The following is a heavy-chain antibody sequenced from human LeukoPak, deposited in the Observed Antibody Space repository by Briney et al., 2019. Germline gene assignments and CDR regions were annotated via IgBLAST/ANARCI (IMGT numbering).Heavy chain of an antibody. V-gene: IGHV3-21*04. D-gene: IGHD2-21*01. J-gene: IGHJ4*02. Sequence: GGSLRLSCAASGFTFSSYSMNWVRQAPGKGLEWVSSISSSSSYIYYADSVKGRFTISRDSSKNTLYLQMNRLRAEDAAVYYCAKAPVTTCSGAYCYPFDYWGQGTLVTVSS. CDR2: ISSSSSYI. CDR3: AKAPVTTCSGAYCYPFDY. CDR1: GFTFSSYS.